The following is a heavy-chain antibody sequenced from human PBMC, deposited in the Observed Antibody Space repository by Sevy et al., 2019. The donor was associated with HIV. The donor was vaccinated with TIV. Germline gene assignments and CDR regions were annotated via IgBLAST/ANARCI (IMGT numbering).Heavy chain of an antibody. CDR3: AKDWTSRAGARNYFDY. CDR1: GFMFDDYA. CDR2: ISRNSGSL. D-gene: IGHD3-10*01. V-gene: IGHV3-9*01. Sequence: GGSLRLSCAASGFMFDDYAMHWVRQAPGKGLEWVSGISRNSGSLDYADSVKGRFTISRDNAKNSLYLEMNSLRAEDPALYYWAKDWTSRAGARNYFDYWGQGTLVTVSS. J-gene: IGHJ4*02.